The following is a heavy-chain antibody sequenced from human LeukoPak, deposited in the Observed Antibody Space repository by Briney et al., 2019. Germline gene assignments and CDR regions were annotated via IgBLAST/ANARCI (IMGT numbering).Heavy chain of an antibody. CDR1: GGSISGYF. V-gene: IGHV4-4*07. J-gene: IGHJ5*02. CDR3: ARVIVGAPGVNWFDP. CDR2: IYTSGST. Sequence: PSETLSLTCTVSGGSISGYFWSWIRQPAGKGLEWIGRIYTSGSTNYNPSLKSRVTMSVDTSKNQFSLKLSSVTAADTAVYYCARVIVGAPGVNWFDPWGQGTLVTVSS. D-gene: IGHD1-26*01.